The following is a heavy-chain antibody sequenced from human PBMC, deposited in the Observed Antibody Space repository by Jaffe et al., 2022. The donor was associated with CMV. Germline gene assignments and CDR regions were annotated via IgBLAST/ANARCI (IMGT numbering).Heavy chain of an antibody. Sequence: EAQLVESGGGLVQPGGSLRLACAASGFTFSDHYIDWIRQAPGKGLEWVGRSKNKADSYTSEYAASVKSRFTISRDDSKNSLYLQMNSLKTDDTAVYYCSRGYSGVSIYAFDVWGPGTMVTVSS. CDR1: GFTFSDHY. CDR2: SKNKADSYTS. D-gene: IGHD5-12*01. J-gene: IGHJ3*01. CDR3: SRGYSGVSIYAFDV. V-gene: IGHV3-72*01.